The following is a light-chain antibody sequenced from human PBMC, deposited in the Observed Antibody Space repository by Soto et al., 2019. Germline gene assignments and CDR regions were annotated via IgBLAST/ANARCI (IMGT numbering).Light chain of an antibody. CDR2: DVS. Sequence: QPALTHPAPVSGSPGQSITISCTGTSSDVGGYNYVSWYQHHPGKAPKLMIFDVSNRPSGVSNRFSGSKSGNTASLTISGLQPEDEADYYCSSYTTSNTRQIVFGTGTKVTVL. J-gene: IGLJ1*01. CDR3: SSYTTSNTRQIV. CDR1: SSDVGGYNY. V-gene: IGLV2-14*03.